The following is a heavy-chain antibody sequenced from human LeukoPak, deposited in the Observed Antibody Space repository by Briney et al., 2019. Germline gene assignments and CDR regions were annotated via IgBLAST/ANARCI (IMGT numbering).Heavy chain of an antibody. D-gene: IGHD1-1*01. CDR1: GFMFSSNW. CDR3: VLGAYWNDDKNAFHI. Sequence: GGSLRLSCAASGFMFSSNWMSWVRLAPGKGLEWVANIKEDGTETYYVDSVKGRFTISRDNAKKSVYLQLSSLNAEDTAVYFCVLGAYWNDDKNAFHIWGPGTMVTVS. CDR2: IKEDGTET. J-gene: IGHJ3*02. V-gene: IGHV3-7*03.